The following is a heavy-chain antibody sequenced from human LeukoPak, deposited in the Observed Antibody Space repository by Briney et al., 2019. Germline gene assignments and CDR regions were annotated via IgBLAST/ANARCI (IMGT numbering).Heavy chain of an antibody. J-gene: IGHJ3*02. CDR3: AREDGRRSGWYSSVAFDI. D-gene: IGHD6-19*01. CDR1: GYSISSGYY. CDR2: ISHAGST. V-gene: IGHV4-38-2*02. Sequence: PSETLSLTCTASGYSISSGYYWGWVRQPPGKGLEWIGSISHAGSTDYSPSLKSRVTISLDTSKNQFSLRLRSVTAADTAVYYCAREDGRRSGWYSSVAFDIWGQGTMVTVSS.